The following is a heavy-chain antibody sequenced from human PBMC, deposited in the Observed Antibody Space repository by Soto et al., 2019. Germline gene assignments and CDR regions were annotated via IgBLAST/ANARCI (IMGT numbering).Heavy chain of an antibody. CDR3: TRDRRITGIYFDY. CDR1: GYFFTAFA. D-gene: IGHD1-20*01. CDR2: INIDTGNT. J-gene: IGHJ4*02. V-gene: IGHV1-3*04. Sequence: VKVSCKASGYFFTAFAIHWVRQAPGQRLEWMGWINIDTGNTKYSRNLQGRVTMTTDTSASTAYMELRSLRSDDTAVYYCTRDRRITGIYFDYWGQGTLVTVSS.